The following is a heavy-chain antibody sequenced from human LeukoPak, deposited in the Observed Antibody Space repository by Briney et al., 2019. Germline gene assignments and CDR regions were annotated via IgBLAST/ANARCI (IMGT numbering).Heavy chain of an antibody. D-gene: IGHD2-21*02. CDR2: ISYDGSNK. CDR1: GFTFSSYA. Sequence: PGGSLRLSCAASGFTFSSYAMHWVRQAPGKGLEWVAVISYDGSNKYYADSVKGRFTISRDNSKNTLYLQMNSLRAEDTAVYYCARDPVPYCGGDCLNWFDPWGQGTLVTVSS. V-gene: IGHV3-30-3*01. J-gene: IGHJ5*02. CDR3: ARDPVPYCGGDCLNWFDP.